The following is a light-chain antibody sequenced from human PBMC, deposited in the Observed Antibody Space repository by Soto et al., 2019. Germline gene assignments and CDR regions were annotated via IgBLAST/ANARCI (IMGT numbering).Light chain of an antibody. CDR3: QHYSSYSEA. CDR2: KAS. CDR1: QTISSW. J-gene: IGKJ1*01. V-gene: IGKV1-5*03. Sequence: DIPMTQSPSTLSGSVGDRVTITFRASQTISSWLAWYQQKPWKAPKLLIYKASTLKSGVPSRFSGSGSGTEFTLTISSLQPDDCAAYYCQHYSSYSEAFGKGTKVELK.